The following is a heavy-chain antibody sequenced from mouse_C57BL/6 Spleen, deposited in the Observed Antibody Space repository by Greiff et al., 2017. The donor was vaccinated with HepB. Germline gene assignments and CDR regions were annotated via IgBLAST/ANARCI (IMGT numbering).Heavy chain of an antibody. D-gene: IGHD1-1*01. CDR3: ARGLPTVVTMDY. J-gene: IGHJ4*01. CDR2: IHPNSGST. CDR1: GYTFTSYW. V-gene: IGHV1-64*01. Sequence: VQLQHPGAELVKPGASVKLSCKASGYTFTSYWMHWVKQRPGQGLEWIGMIHPNSGSTNYNEKFKSKATLTVDKSSSTAYMQLSSLTSEDSAVYYCARGLPTVVTMDYWGQGTSVTVSS.